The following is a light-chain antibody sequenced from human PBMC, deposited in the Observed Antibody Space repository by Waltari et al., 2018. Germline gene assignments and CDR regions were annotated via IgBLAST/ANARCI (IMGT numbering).Light chain of an antibody. J-gene: IGKJ2*01. V-gene: IGKV3-20*01. CDR1: QSVNSNY. CDR2: GAS. CDR3: QQYGSSPPYT. Sequence: EIVLTQSPGTLSLSPGERAPLPCRASQSVNSNYLAWYQQKPGQAPRLLIYGASSRATGIPDRFSGSGSGTDFIFTISRLEPEDFAVYYCQQYGSSPPYTFGQGTKLEIK.